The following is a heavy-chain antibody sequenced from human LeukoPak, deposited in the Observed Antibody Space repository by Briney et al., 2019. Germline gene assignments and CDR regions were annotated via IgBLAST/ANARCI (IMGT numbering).Heavy chain of an antibody. V-gene: IGHV1-18*01. CDR3: ASLLDGYFYFDY. CDR1: GYTFTSYG. D-gene: IGHD3-22*01. Sequence: ASVKVSCKASGYTFTSYGISWVRQAPGQGLEWMGWISAYDGNTNYAQKLQGRVTMTTDTSTSTAYMELRSLRSDDTAVYYCASLLDGYFYFDYWGQGTLVTVSS. CDR2: ISAYDGNT. J-gene: IGHJ4*02.